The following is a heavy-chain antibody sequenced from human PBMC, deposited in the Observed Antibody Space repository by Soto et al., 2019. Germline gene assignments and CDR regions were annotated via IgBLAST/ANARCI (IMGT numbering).Heavy chain of an antibody. D-gene: IGHD4-4*01. Sequence: PSETLSLTCTVSGGSISSGGYYWSWIRQHPGKGLEWIGYIYYSGSTYYNPSLKSRVTISVDTSKNQFSLKLSSVTAADTAVYYCAIYSTRLYYYYGMDVWGQGTTVTVSS. CDR3: AIYSTRLYYYYGMDV. CDR1: GGSISSGGYY. J-gene: IGHJ6*02. CDR2: IYYSGST. V-gene: IGHV4-31*03.